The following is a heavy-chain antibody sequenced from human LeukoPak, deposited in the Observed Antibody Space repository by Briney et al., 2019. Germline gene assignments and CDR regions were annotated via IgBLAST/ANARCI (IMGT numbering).Heavy chain of an antibody. V-gene: IGHV5-10-1*01. CDR2: IDPSDSYT. CDR3: AIKYYYYYGMDV. CDR1: GYSFTSYW. Sequence: GESLKISCKGSGYSFTSYWISWVRLMPGKGLEWMGRIDPSDSYTNYSPSFQGHVTISADKSISTAYLQWSSLKASDTAMYYCAIKYYYYYGMDVWGQGTTVTVSS. J-gene: IGHJ6*02.